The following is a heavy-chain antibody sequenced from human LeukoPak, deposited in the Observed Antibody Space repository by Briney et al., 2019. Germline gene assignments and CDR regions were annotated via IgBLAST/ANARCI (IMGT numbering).Heavy chain of an antibody. Sequence: GGSLRLSCAASGFTFSSYAMHWVRQAPGKGLEWVAVISYDGSNKYYADSVKGRFTISRDNSKNTLYLQMNSLRAEDTAVYYCAKDPFGIAVAGTWGQNWFDPWGQGTLVTVSS. V-gene: IGHV3-30-3*01. CDR1: GFTFSSYA. CDR3: AKDPFGIAVAGTWGQNWFDP. J-gene: IGHJ5*02. D-gene: IGHD6-19*01. CDR2: ISYDGSNK.